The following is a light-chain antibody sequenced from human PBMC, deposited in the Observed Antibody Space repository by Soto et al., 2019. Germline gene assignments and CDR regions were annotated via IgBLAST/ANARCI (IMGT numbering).Light chain of an antibody. CDR2: DAS. V-gene: IGKV1-33*01. Sequence: DIQMTQSPSSLSASVGDRVTITCQASQDIGNNLNWYQQKPGKAPNLLIYDASNLETGVPSRFSRGGSGRDFTFTISTLQPEDIATYYCQQYDNLPGYTFGQGTKLEIK. J-gene: IGKJ2*01. CDR3: QQYDNLPGYT. CDR1: QDIGNN.